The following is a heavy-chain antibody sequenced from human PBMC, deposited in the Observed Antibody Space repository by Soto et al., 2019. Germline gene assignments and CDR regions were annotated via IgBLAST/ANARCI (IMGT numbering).Heavy chain of an antibody. CDR3: ARRGDYYDSSGPSDAFDI. CDR1: GYSFTSYW. V-gene: IGHV5-10-1*01. J-gene: IGHJ3*02. CDR2: IDPSDSYT. Sequence: ESLKISCKGSGYSFTSYWISWVRQMPGKGLEWMGRIDPSDSYTNYSPSFQGHVTISADKSISTAYLQWSSLKASDTAMYYCARRGDYYDSSGPSDAFDIWGQGTMVTVSS. D-gene: IGHD3-22*01.